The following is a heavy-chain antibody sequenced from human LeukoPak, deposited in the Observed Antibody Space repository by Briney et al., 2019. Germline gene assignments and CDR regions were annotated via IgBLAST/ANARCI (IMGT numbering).Heavy chain of an antibody. J-gene: IGHJ3*02. CDR2: ISTTSTYI. CDR3: VRDPGDNGGSWGAFDI. D-gene: IGHD2-15*01. CDR1: GFTFSTYF. V-gene: IGHV3-21*01. Sequence: PGGSLRLSCAASGFTFSTYFMNWVRQAPGRGLEWVSSISTTSTYIYYADSVKGRFTISRDNAKNSLYLQMNGLRAEDTAVYYCVRDPGDNGGSWGAFDIWGQGTMVSVSS.